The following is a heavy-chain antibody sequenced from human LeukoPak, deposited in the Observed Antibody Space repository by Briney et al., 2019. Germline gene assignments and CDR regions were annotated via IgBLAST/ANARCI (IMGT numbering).Heavy chain of an antibody. D-gene: IGHD3-22*01. CDR3: ARCRYYYDSSGQLDY. V-gene: IGHV3-30*04. J-gene: IGHJ4*02. CDR2: ISYDGSNK. Sequence: PGRSLRLSCAASGFTFSSYAMHWVRQAPGKGLEWVAVISYDGSNKYYADSVKGRFTISRDNSKNTLYLQMNRLRAEDTAVYYCARCRYYYDSSGQLDYWGQGTLVTVSS. CDR1: GFTFSSYA.